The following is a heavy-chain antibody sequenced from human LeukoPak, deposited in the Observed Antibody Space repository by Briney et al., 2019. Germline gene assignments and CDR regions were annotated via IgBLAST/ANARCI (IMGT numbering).Heavy chain of an antibody. CDR1: GFTLSSYD. V-gene: IGHV3-23*01. CDR2: ISGRGGRT. CDR3: ARAHLWGVSSGYYLNY. Sequence: GGSLRLSCAASGFTLSSYDMSWVRQPPGKGLAWVSAISGRGGRTYYADSEKGRFTISRDDPKNTLYLQMNSLRAEDTAVYYCARAHLWGVSSGYYLNYWGQGTLVTVSS. D-gene: IGHD3-22*01. J-gene: IGHJ4*02.